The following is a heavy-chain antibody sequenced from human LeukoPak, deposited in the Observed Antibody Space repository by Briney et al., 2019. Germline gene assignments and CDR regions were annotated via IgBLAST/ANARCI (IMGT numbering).Heavy chain of an antibody. D-gene: IGHD3-22*01. Sequence: SVKVSCKASGGTFSSYAISWVRQAPGQGLEWMGGIIPIFGTANYAQKFQGRVTITADESTSTAYMELSSLRSEDTDVYYCARGRTYYYDSSGYYVDYWGQGTLVTVSS. CDR3: ARGRTYYYDSSGYYVDY. CDR2: IIPIFGTA. J-gene: IGHJ4*02. CDR1: GGTFSSYA. V-gene: IGHV1-69*13.